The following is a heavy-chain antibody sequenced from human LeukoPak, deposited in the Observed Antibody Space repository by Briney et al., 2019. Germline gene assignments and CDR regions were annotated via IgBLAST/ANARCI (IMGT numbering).Heavy chain of an antibody. CDR3: AGGAGVYYYGMDV. CDR2: ISGGCSAT. V-gene: IGHV3-23*01. Sequence: GGSLRLSCASSGFIFSNYGLSWVRQAPGKGLELVSAISGGCSATYYADSVKHRFTISRDNSKNTLFLQMNTVRADDTAVYYCAGGAGVYYYGMDVWGQGTSVTVSS. J-gene: IGHJ6*02. CDR1: GFIFSNYG.